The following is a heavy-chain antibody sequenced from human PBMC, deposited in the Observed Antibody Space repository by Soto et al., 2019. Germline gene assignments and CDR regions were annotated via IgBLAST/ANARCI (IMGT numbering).Heavy chain of an antibody. CDR1: SVSFSNNW. Sequence: SETLSLTCSIYSVSFSNNWWTWVRQPPGQGLEWIGEIYRTGSTNYNPSLKSRVTISLDKSENQFSLKVTSLTAADTAVYYCASRDPGTSVDYWGQGTLVTVSS. J-gene: IGHJ4*02. CDR3: ASRDPGTSVDY. CDR2: IYRTGST. D-gene: IGHD1-7*01. V-gene: IGHV4-4*02.